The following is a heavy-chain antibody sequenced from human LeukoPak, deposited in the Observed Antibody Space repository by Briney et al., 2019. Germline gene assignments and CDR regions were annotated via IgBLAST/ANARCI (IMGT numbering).Heavy chain of an antibody. CDR1: GFIFSDYA. J-gene: IGHJ5*01. D-gene: IGHD6-13*01. CDR2: FSGYGGDT. V-gene: IGHV3-23*01. CDR3: AKRPRKAAAGPFDS. Sequence: PGGSLRLSCAASGFIFSDYAMSWVRQTPGKGLEWISTFSGYGGDTYYADSMKGRFTISRDTSKSTLYLQMNSLRAEDTAVYYCAKRPRKAAAGPFDSWGLGTLVTVS.